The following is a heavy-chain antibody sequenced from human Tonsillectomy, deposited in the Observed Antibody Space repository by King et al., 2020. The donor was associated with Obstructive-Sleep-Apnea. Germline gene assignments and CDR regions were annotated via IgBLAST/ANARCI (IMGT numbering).Heavy chain of an antibody. CDR2: IYSAGST. D-gene: IGHD3-22*01. CDR3: ARGTAFDSSGYLDY. Sequence: VQLVESGGGLVQPRGSLRLSCAASGFTVSNNYMSWVRQAPGKGLEWVSVIYSAGSTYYADSVKGRFTISRHSSNNTLYLQMNSLRAEDTAVYFCARGTAFDSSGYLDYWGQGTLVTVSS. J-gene: IGHJ4*02. CDR1: GFTVSNNY. V-gene: IGHV3-53*04.